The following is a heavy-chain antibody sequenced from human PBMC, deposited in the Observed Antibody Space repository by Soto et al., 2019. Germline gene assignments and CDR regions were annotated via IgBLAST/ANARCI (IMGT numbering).Heavy chain of an antibody. D-gene: IGHD5-18*01. J-gene: IGHJ6*02. CDR2: IIPIFGTA. CDR3: ARERDTAMVNEPLGGMDV. V-gene: IGHV1-69*05. CDR1: GGTFSSYA. Sequence: QVQLVQSGAEVKKPGSSVKVSCKASGGTFSSYAISWVRQAPGQGLEWMGGIIPIFGTANYAQKFQGRVTITPDESTRTAYMELSSLRSEDTAVYYCARERDTAMVNEPLGGMDVWGQGTTVTVSS.